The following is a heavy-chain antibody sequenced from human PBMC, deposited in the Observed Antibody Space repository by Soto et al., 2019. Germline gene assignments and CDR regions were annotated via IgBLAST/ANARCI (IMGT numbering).Heavy chain of an antibody. CDR2: IYYSGST. J-gene: IGHJ4*02. D-gene: IGHD3-22*01. CDR3: ARDRGYYDSSGYYPTLDY. Sequence: SETLSLTCTVSGGSISSYYWSWIRQPPGKGLEWIGYIYYSGSTNYNPSLKSRVTISVDTSKNQFSLKLSSVTAADTAVYYCARDRGYYDSSGYYPTLDYWGQGTLVTVS. V-gene: IGHV4-59*01. CDR1: GGSISSYY.